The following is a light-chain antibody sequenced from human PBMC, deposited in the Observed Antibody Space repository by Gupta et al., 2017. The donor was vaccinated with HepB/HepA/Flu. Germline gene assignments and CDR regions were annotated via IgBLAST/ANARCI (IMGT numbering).Light chain of an antibody. CDR2: RNN. CDR1: YNNVGDQG. CDR3: SAWDRSLDAWV. J-gene: IGLJ3*02. Sequence: QAGLTQPPSVSKDLGQTATLTCTGDYNNVGDQGVAWLQPRPSHPPKLLSHRNNNRPSGISERFSASRSGKTASLTISGLQPEDETDYDCSAWDRSLDAWVFGGGTKLTVL. V-gene: IGLV10-54*04.